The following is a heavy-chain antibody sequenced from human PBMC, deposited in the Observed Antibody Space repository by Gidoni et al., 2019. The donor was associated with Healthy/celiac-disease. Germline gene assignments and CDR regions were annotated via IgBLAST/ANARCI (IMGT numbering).Heavy chain of an antibody. V-gene: IGHV3-20*01. J-gene: IGHJ2*01. D-gene: IGHD4-17*01. CDR1: GCIVDDYG. CDR2: ISWNGGST. Sequence: EVQLVEAGGGVVRPGGSLRRGGAAAGCIVDDYGMSWGRQAPGKGLEWVSGISWNGGSTGYAASVKGRFTLSRDNAKNSLYLQMNSLSAEDTALYHCARDRDYGGNNWYFDLWGRGTLVTVSS. CDR3: ARDRDYGGNNWYFDL.